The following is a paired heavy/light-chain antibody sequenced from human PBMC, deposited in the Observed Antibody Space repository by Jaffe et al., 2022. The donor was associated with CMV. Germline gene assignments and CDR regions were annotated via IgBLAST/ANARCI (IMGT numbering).Light chain of an antibody. CDR2: DVN. J-gene: IGLJ2*01. Sequence: QSALTQPHSVSGSPGQSVTISCTGTSSDVGGYDYVSWYQQHPGKAPKLIIYDVNKRPSGVPDRFSVSKSGNTASLTISGLQAEDEADYYCCSYAGTYTVVFGGGTKLTVL. CDR1: SSDVGGYDY. CDR3: CSYAGTYTVV. V-gene: IGLV2-11*01.
Heavy chain of an antibody. CDR1: GFTFSSYF. J-gene: IGHJ4*02. D-gene: IGHD3-10*01. V-gene: IGHV3-7*01. Sequence: EVQLVESGGGLVQPGGSLRLSCEASGFTFSSYFMSWVRQAPGKGLEWVANIKKDGSDKYYVDSVKGRFTISRDNAKNSLYLQLDSLRAEDTAVYYCATQFGPRFFDYWGQGTLVTVSS. CDR3: ATQFGPRFFDY. CDR2: IKKDGSDK.